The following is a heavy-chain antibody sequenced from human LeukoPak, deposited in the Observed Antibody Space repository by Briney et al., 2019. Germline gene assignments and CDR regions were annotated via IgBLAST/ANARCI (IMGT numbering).Heavy chain of an antibody. J-gene: IGHJ6*03. Sequence: KSGGSLRLSCAASGFTFSSYSMNWVRQAPGKGLEWVSSISSSSSYIYYADSVKGRFTISRDNAKNSLYLQMNSLRAEDTAVYYCAREPDYDILTGYSRRYMDVWGKGTTVTVSS. V-gene: IGHV3-21*01. CDR3: AREPDYDILTGYSRRYMDV. CDR2: ISSSSSYI. CDR1: GFTFSSYS. D-gene: IGHD3-9*01.